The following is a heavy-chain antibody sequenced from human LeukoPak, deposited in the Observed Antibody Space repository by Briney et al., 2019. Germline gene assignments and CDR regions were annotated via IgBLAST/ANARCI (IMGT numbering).Heavy chain of an antibody. Sequence: SETLSLTCTVSGGSINSYYWSWIRQPPGKGLEWIGYIYYSGSTNYNPSLKSRVTISVDTSKNQFSLKLSSVTAADTAVYYCASDLGVMVRAFDIWGQGTMVSVSS. CDR1: GGSINSYY. J-gene: IGHJ3*02. V-gene: IGHV4-59*01. CDR2: IYYSGST. D-gene: IGHD5-18*01. CDR3: ASDLGVMVRAFDI.